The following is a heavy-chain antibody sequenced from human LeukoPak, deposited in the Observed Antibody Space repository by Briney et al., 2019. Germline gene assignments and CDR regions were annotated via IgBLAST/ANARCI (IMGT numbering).Heavy chain of an antibody. CDR2: IYTSGST. J-gene: IGHJ4*02. CDR1: GGSISSYY. V-gene: IGHV4-4*07. CDR3: AGDLTMVRGVPQRYFDY. Sequence: SETLSLTCTVSGGSISSYYWSWIRHPAGERLERIWRIYTSGSTNYNPPPTSRVTMSVDTSNNQFSLKLSSVTAADTAVYYCAGDLTMVRGVPQRYFDYWGQGTLVSVSS. D-gene: IGHD3-10*01.